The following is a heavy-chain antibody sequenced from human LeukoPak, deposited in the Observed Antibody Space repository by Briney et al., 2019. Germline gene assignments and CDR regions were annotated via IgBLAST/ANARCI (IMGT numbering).Heavy chain of an antibody. Sequence: GGSLRLSCAASGFAFSSYAMSWVRQAPGKGLEWVSAISGSGGSTYYADSVKGRFTISRDNSKNTLYLQMNSLRAEDTAVYYCAPRTAMVPRYYFDYWGQGTLVTVSS. V-gene: IGHV3-23*01. CDR1: GFAFSSYA. CDR2: ISGSGGST. CDR3: APRTAMVPRYYFDY. D-gene: IGHD5-18*01. J-gene: IGHJ4*02.